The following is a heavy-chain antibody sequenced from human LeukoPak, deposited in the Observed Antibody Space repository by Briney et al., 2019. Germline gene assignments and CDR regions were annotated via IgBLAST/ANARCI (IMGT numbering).Heavy chain of an antibody. V-gene: IGHV1-2*02. CDR3: AISENGDAFDI. J-gene: IGHJ3*02. CDR1: GYTFTVYY. D-gene: IGHD1-1*01. Sequence: ASVKVSCKASGYTFTVYYMHWVRQAPGQGLEWRGWINPNSGGTNYAQKFQGRVTMTRDTSISTAYMELSRLRSDDTAVYYCAISENGDAFDIWGQGTTVTVSS. CDR2: INPNSGGT.